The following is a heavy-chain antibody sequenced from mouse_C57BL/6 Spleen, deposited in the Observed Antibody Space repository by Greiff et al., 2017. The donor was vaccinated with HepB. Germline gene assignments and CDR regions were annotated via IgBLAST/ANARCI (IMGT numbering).Heavy chain of an antibody. CDR2: IYPGDGDT. CDR1: GYAFSSSW. D-gene: IGHD2-3*01. Sequence: QVQLQQSGPELVKPGASVKISCKASGYAFSSSWMNWVKQRPGKGLEWIGRIYPGDGDTNYNGKFKGKATLTADKSSSTAYMQLSSLTSEDSAVYFCARSEEGPIYDGYSAWFAYWGQGTLVTVSA. CDR3: ARSEEGPIYDGYSAWFAY. V-gene: IGHV1-82*01. J-gene: IGHJ3*01.